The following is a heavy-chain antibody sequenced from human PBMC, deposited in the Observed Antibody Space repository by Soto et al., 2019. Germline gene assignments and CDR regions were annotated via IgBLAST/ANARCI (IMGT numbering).Heavy chain of an antibody. CDR2: IIPIFGTA. D-gene: IGHD3-22*01. V-gene: IGHV1-69*13. CDR1: GGTFSSYA. CDR3: ARDHDSHPHPTYYYYYYGMDV. J-gene: IGHJ6*02. Sequence: SVKVSCKASGGTFSSYAISWVRQAPGQGLEWMGGIIPIFGTANYAQKFQGRVTITADESTSTAYMELSSLRSEGTAVYYCARDHDSHPHPTYYYYYYGMDVWGQGTTVTVSS.